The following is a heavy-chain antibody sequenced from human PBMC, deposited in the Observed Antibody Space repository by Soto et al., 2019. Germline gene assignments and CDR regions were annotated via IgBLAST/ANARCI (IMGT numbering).Heavy chain of an antibody. CDR3: ARQTSVAAPSDY. CDR1: GGSISSGGYY. V-gene: IGHV4-31*03. D-gene: IGHD6-6*01. Sequence: PSETLSLTCTVSGGSISSGGYYWSWIRQHPGKGLEWIGYIYYSGSTYYNPSLKSRVTISVDTSKNQFSLKVISVTAADTAVYCCARQTSVAAPSDYWGQGTLVTVSS. CDR2: IYYSGST. J-gene: IGHJ4*02.